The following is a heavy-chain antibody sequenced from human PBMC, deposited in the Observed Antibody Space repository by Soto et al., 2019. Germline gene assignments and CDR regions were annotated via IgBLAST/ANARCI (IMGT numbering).Heavy chain of an antibody. CDR3: AKGGSAYCTGGSCYHPFDY. CDR2: ISGSGGIT. CDR1: GFTFTSYG. D-gene: IGHD2-15*01. V-gene: IGHV3-23*01. J-gene: IGHJ4*02. Sequence: PVGSLRLSCAASGFTFTSYGMAWVRQAPGKGLEWVSTISGSGGITFYADSVKGRFTFSRDNSRDTLCLQMNSLRAEDTAVYYCAKGGSAYCTGGSCYHPFDYWGQGTLVTVSS.